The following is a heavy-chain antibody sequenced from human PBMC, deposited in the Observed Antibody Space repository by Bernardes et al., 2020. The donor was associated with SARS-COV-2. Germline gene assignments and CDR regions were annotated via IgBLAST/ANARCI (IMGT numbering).Heavy chain of an antibody. J-gene: IGHJ5*02. Sequence: GGSLRLSRAASGFTFSSYWMHWVRQAPGKGLVWVSRINSDGSSTSYADSVKGRFTISRDNAKNTLYLQMNSLRAEDTAVYYCARMGIVVVPAAISEGFHPWGQGTLVTVSS. D-gene: IGHD2-2*02. CDR2: INSDGSST. V-gene: IGHV3-74*01. CDR1: GFTFSSYW. CDR3: ARMGIVVVPAAISEGFHP.